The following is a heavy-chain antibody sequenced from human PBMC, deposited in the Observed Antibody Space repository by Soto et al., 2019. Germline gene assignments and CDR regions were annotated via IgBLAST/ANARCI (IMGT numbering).Heavy chain of an antibody. CDR2: IYYSGST. CDR3: AREGSSSSYYYYGMDV. J-gene: IGHJ6*02. V-gene: IGHV4-31*03. D-gene: IGHD6-6*01. Sequence: PSETLSLTCTVSGGSISSGGYYWSWIRQHPGKGLEWIGYIYYSGSTYYNPSLKSRVTISVDTSKNQFSLKLSSVTAADTAVYYCAREGSSSSYYYYGMDVWGQGTTVTVSS. CDR1: GGSISSGGYY.